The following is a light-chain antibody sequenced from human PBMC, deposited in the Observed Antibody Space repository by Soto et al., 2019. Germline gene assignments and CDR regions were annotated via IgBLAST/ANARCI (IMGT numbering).Light chain of an antibody. CDR3: HQYENWPQT. V-gene: IGKV3-15*01. Sequence: EIVLTQSPCTLSFAPWERATLSFVASQSISSNLAWYQQKLGQAPRLLIYRASTRATGIPARFSGSGSGTEFTLTISSLQSEDFALYYCHQYENWPQTFGQGTKVDIK. J-gene: IGKJ1*01. CDR2: RAS. CDR1: QSISSN.